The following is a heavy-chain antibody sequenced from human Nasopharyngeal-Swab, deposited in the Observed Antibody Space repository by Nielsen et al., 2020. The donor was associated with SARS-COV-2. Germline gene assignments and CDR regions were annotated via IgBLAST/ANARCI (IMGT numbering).Heavy chain of an antibody. J-gene: IGHJ5*02. D-gene: IGHD2-21*02. V-gene: IGHV1-8*01. CDR3: ARGLRVRVVTASNWFDP. CDR2: MNPNSGNT. Sequence: ASVKVSCKASGYTFTSYDINWARQATGQGLEWMGWMNPNSGNTGYAQKFQGRVTMTRNTSISTAYMELSSLRSEDTAVYYCARGLRVRVVTASNWFDPWGQGTLVTVSS. CDR1: GYTFTSYD.